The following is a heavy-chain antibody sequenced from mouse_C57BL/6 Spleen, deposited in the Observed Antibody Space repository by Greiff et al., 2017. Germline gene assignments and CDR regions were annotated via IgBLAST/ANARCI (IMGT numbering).Heavy chain of an antibody. J-gene: IGHJ3*01. V-gene: IGHV1-81*01. D-gene: IGHD2-4*01. CDR3: ARFDYGAGFAY. CDR2: IYPRSGNT. CDR1: GYTFTSYG. Sequence: QVQLKQSGAELARPGASVKLSCKASGYTFTSYGISWVKQRTGQGLEWIGEIYPRSGNTYYNEKFKGKATLTADKSSSTAYMELRSLTSEDSAVYFCARFDYGAGFAYWGQGTLVTVSA.